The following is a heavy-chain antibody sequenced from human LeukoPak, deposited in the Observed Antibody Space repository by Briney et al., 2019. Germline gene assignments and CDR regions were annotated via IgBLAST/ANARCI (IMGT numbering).Heavy chain of an antibody. CDR3: QSRFLEWSLDY. V-gene: IGHV4-39*01. D-gene: IGHD3-3*01. Sequence: SETLSLTCTVSGDSIRSNNYYWGWIRQPPGKGLEWIGSIYDTGSTFYNPSLKSRVIISVDTSKNQFSLKLSSVTAADTAVYYCQSRFLEWSLDYWGQGTLVTVSS. CDR1: GDSIRSNNYY. CDR2: IYDTGST. J-gene: IGHJ4*02.